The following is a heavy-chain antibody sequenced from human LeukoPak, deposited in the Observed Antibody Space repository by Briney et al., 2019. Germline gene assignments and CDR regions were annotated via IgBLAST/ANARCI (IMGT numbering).Heavy chain of an antibody. CDR1: GFTFDDYA. D-gene: IGHD3-3*01. CDR3: ARGFSRGFY. Sequence: GGSLRLSCAASGFTFDDYAMHWVRHTPGKGLEWVSGISWNSGSIGYADSVKGRFTISRDNSKNTLYLQMNSLRAEDTAVYYCARGFSRGFYWGQGTLVTVSS. V-gene: IGHV3-9*01. CDR2: ISWNSGSI. J-gene: IGHJ4*02.